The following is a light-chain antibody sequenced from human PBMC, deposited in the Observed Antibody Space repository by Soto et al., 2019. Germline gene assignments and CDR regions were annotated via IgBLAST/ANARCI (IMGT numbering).Light chain of an antibody. CDR1: SGINVGTYR. CDR3: MIWHSNTVV. CDR2: YNSDSDK. V-gene: IGLV5-45*03. Sequence: QAVVTQPSSLSASPGASASLTCTLRSGINVGTYRIYWYKQKPGSPPQYLLRYNSDSDKQQGPGVPSRFSGSKDASANAGILLISGLQSEDEADYYCMIWHSNTVVFGGGTKLTVL. J-gene: IGLJ3*02.